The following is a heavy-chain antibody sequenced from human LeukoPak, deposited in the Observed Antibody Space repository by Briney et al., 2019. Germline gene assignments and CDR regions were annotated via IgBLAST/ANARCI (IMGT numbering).Heavy chain of an antibody. Sequence: GESLKISCKDVGNTFGTYWVGWVRQMPGKGLEYMGIIFPRTSEVRYGPAFQGQVTISADKSLSTAYLQWTGLKASDTAMYYCARHTGRPQAGWFDPWGQETLVTVSA. J-gene: IGHJ5*02. CDR2: IFPRTSEV. CDR3: ARHTGRPQAGWFDP. CDR1: GNTFGTYW. D-gene: IGHD3-10*01. V-gene: IGHV5-51*01.